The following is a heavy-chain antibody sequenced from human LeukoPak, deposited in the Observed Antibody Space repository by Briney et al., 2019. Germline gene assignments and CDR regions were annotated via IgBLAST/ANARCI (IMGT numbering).Heavy chain of an antibody. D-gene: IGHD6-19*01. J-gene: IGHJ4*02. CDR1: GFTFSSYS. V-gene: IGHV3-9*01. CDR3: AKGLAVADY. CDR2: ISWNSGSI. Sequence: PGGSLRLSCAASGFTFSSYSMNWVRQAPGKGLEWVSGISWNSGSIGYADSVKGRFTISRDNAKNSLYLQMNSLRAEDTALYYCAKGLAVADYWGQGTLVTVSS.